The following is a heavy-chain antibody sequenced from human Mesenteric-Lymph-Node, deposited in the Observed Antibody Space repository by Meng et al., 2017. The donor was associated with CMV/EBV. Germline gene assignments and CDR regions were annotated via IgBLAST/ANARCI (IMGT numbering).Heavy chain of an antibody. D-gene: IGHD6-13*01. CDR3: AKAGYNSIWYQVDWYLDL. CDR2: ISASGGST. V-gene: IGHV3-23*01. Sequence: GESLKISCAASGFTFSSYAMSWVRQGPGKGLEWVSGISASGGSTYYADSVKGRFTISRDNSRNTLSLQMNSLRAEDTAVYYCAKAGYNSIWYQVDWYLDLWGRGTLVTVSS. J-gene: IGHJ2*01. CDR1: GFTFSSYA.